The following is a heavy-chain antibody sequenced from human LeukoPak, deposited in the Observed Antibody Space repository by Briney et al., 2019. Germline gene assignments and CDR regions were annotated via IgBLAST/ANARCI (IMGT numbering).Heavy chain of an antibody. J-gene: IGHJ4*02. CDR2: INHSGST. CDR1: GGSFSSYY. Sequence: SETLSLTCAVYGGSFSSYYWSWIRQPPGRGLEWIGEINHSGSTNYNPSLRSRVTISVDTSKNQFSLKLSSVTAADTAVYYCARGNLYYYDSSGYYFKFDYWGQGTLVTVSS. D-gene: IGHD3-22*01. CDR3: ARGNLYYYDSSGYYFKFDY. V-gene: IGHV4-34*01.